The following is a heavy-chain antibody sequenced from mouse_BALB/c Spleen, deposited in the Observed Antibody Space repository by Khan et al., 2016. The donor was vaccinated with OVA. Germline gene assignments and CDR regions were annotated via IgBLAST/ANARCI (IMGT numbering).Heavy chain of an antibody. D-gene: IGHD2-2*01. V-gene: IGHV5-9*03. Sequence: LVESGGGLVKPGGSLKLSCAAFGFTFSSFTMSWVRQTPEKRLEWVATISSGGDNTYYPDSVKGRFTISRDNAKNNLYLQMSSLRSEDPALYYCARSNYGSFAYWGQGTLVTVSA. J-gene: IGHJ3*01. CDR2: ISSGGDNT. CDR1: GFTFSSFT. CDR3: ARSNYGSFAY.